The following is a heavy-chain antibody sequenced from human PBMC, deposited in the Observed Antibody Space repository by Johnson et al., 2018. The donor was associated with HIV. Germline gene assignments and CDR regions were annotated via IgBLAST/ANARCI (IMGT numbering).Heavy chain of an antibody. CDR1: GFTFSSYW. V-gene: IGHV3-20*04. D-gene: IGHD3-16*01. CDR3: AREAVPRGLQSAFGGAFDI. CDR2: INWNGGST. J-gene: IGHJ3*02. Sequence: VQLVESGGGLVQPGGSLRLSCAASGFTFSSYWMSWVRQAPGKGLEWVSGINWNGGSTGYADSVKGRFTIARDNAKNSLYLQMNSLRAEDTAVYYCAREAVPRGLQSAFGGAFDIWGQGTMVTVAA.